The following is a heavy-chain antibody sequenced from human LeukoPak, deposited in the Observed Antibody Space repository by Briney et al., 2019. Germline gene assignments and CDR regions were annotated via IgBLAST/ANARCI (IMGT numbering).Heavy chain of an antibody. CDR3: ASGWDTVTTFGVY. D-gene: IGHD4-17*01. CDR1: GGTFSSYA. V-gene: IGHV1-69*01. J-gene: IGHJ4*02. Sequence: SVKVSCKASGGTFSSYAISWVRQAPGQGLEWMGGVIPIFGTANYAQKFQGRVMITADESTSTAYMELSSLRSEDTAVYYCASGWDTVTTFGVYWGQGTLVTVSS. CDR2: VIPIFGTA.